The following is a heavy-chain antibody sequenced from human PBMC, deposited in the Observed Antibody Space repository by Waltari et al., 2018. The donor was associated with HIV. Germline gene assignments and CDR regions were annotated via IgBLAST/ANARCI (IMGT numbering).Heavy chain of an antibody. V-gene: IGHV4-61*02. CDR1: GGSITSTSYY. CDR2: IYSSGAT. D-gene: IGHD2-2*02. CDR3: ARGYCSTTFCYTSGMDV. J-gene: IGHJ6*02. Sequence: QVQLQESGPGLVKPSQTLSLTCTVPGGSITSTSYYWTWIRQPAGKGPEWLGRIYSSGATNYNPSLKSRATISVDTSKNQLSLTLSSVSAADTAVYYCARGYCSTTFCYTSGMDVWGQGTTVTVSS.